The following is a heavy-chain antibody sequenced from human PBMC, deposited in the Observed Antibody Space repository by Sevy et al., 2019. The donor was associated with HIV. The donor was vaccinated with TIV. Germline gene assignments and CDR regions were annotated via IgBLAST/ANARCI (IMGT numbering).Heavy chain of an antibody. CDR2: IKQDGSEK. V-gene: IGHV3-7*03. Sequence: GGSLRLSCAASGFIFSRYWMTWVRQAPGKGLEWVANIKQDGSEKYYVDSVKGRFTISRDNAKNSLYLQMNSLRAEDTAVYYCTRDMGYCSGGSGYTWDYYGMDVWGQGTTVTVSS. D-gene: IGHD2-15*01. CDR3: TRDMGYCSGGSGYTWDYYGMDV. CDR1: GFIFSRYW. J-gene: IGHJ6*02.